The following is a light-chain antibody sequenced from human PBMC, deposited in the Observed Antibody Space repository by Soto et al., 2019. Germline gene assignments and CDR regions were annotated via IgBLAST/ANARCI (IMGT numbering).Light chain of an antibody. CDR3: QQSYSTPPNT. J-gene: IGKJ5*01. CDR1: QSISSY. V-gene: IGKV1-39*01. Sequence: DIQMTQSPASLSAYVGDRVTITCRASQSISSYLNWYQQKPGKAPKLLIYAASSLQSGVPSRFSGSGSGTDFTLTISSLQPEDFATYYCQQSYSTPPNTFGQGTRLE. CDR2: AAS.